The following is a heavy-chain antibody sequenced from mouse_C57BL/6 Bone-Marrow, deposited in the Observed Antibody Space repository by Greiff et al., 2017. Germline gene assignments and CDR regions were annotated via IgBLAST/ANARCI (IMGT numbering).Heavy chain of an antibody. D-gene: IGHD2-3*01. CDR1: GYTFTDYN. V-gene: IGHV1-18*01. CDR2: INPNNGGT. CDR3: SRSPLDGYSTFAY. Sequence: EVHLVESGPELVKPGASVKIPCKASGYTFTDYNMDWVKQSHGKSLEWIGDINPNNGGTIYNQKFKGKATLTVDKSSSTAYMELRSLTSEDTGVYYWSRSPLDGYSTFAYWGQGTLVTVSA. J-gene: IGHJ3*01.